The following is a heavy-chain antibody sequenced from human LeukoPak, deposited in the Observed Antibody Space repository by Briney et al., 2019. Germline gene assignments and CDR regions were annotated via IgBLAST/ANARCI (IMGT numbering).Heavy chain of an antibody. CDR3: ARDLPERKYYFGY. V-gene: IGHV3-48*03. CDR1: GFTFSSYE. D-gene: IGHD1-1*01. CDR2: ISSSGSTI. Sequence: GGSLCPSCAASGFTFSSYEMNWVRQAPGKGLEWVSYISSSGSTIYYADSVKGRFTISRDNAKNSLYLQMNSLRAEDTAVYYCARDLPERKYYFGYWGQGTLVTVSS. J-gene: IGHJ4*02.